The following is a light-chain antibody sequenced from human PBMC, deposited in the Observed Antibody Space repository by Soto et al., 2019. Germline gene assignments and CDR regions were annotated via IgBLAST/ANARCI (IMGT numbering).Light chain of an antibody. V-gene: IGKV3-20*01. CDR2: GAS. CDR1: QSVSNNY. CDR3: HRYGSYGT. J-gene: IGKJ1*01. Sequence: EIVLTQSPGTLSLSPGERATLSCRASQSVSNNYLAWYQQKPGQAPRLLIYGASNRATGIPDRFSGSGSGTDFTLNISSLEPEDFAVYYCHRYGSYGTLGQGAKVDLK.